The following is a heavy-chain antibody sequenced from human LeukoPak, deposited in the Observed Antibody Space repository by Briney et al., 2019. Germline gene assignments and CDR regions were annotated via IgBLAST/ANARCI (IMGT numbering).Heavy chain of an antibody. CDR3: ARVGSYYYYYYYMDV. Sequence: GGSLRLSCAASGFTFSSYSMNWVRQAPGKGLEGVSSISSSSSYIYYADSVKGRFTISRDNAKNSLYLQMNSLRAEDTAVYYCARVGSYYYYYYYMDVWGKGTTVTVSS. D-gene: IGHD1-26*01. CDR2: ISSSSSYI. J-gene: IGHJ6*03. V-gene: IGHV3-21*01. CDR1: GFTFSSYS.